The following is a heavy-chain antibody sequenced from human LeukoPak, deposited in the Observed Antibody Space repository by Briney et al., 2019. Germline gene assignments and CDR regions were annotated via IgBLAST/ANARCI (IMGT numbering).Heavy chain of an antibody. CDR3: ARTQYCSGAACYFGYFDS. J-gene: IGHJ4*02. Sequence: AETLTLTCTVSGYSFSSASYYWGWHPPAPGQGLEWIGYIYCSGSTKYNPSLKSRDTIGVGTSKNQYSQKLSPVTAADAAVYYCARTQYCSGAACYFGYFDSWGQGTPVTVSS. CDR1: GYSFSSASYY. CDR2: IYCSGST. V-gene: IGHV4-61*01. D-gene: IGHD2-15*01.